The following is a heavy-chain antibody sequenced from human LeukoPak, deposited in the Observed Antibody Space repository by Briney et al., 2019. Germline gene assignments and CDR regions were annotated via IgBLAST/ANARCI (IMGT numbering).Heavy chain of an antibody. Sequence: GGSLRLSCAASGFTFSSYPMHWVRQAPGKGLEWVAVISYDGSNKYYADSVKGRFTISRDNSKNTLYLQMNSLRADDTAVCTCARDYGEDESRFHFWGQGHLVIVSS. D-gene: IGHD4/OR15-4a*01. CDR1: GFTFSSYP. CDR3: ARDYGEDESRFHF. CDR2: ISYDGSNK. V-gene: IGHV3-30*04. J-gene: IGHJ1*01.